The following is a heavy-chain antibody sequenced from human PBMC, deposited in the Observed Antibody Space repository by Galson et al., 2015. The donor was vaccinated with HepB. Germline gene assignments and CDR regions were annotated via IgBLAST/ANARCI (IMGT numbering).Heavy chain of an antibody. J-gene: IGHJ4*02. Sequence: SVKVSCKASGFTFTHYVIHWVRQAPGQSLEWMGWINAANGDTKYSQKFQGRVTITRDTSASTAYMELSSLRSEDTAVYYCARDLLISGYSSGWYYFDYWGQGTLVTVSS. V-gene: IGHV1-3*01. CDR2: INAANGDT. CDR3: ARDLLISGYSSGWYYFDY. CDR1: GFTFTHYV. D-gene: IGHD6-19*01.